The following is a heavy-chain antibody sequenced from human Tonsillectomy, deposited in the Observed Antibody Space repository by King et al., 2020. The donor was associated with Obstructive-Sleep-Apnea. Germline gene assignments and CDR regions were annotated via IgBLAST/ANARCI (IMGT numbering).Heavy chain of an antibody. CDR3: ARAGYCSSTTCYGEGYYGMDV. J-gene: IGHJ6*02. CDR2: IYHSGST. V-gene: IGHV4-4*02. Sequence: QLQESGPGLVKPSGTLSLTCAVSGGSISSSNWWSWVRQPPGKGLEWIGEIYHSGSTNYNPSLKSRVTRSVDKSKKQFSLKLSSVTAADTAVYYCARAGYCSSTTCYGEGYYGMDVWGQGTTVTVS. D-gene: IGHD2-2*01. CDR1: GGSISSSNW.